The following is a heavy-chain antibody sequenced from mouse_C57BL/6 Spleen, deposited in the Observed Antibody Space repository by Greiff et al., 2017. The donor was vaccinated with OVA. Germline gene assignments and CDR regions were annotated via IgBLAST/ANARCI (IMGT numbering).Heavy chain of an antibody. D-gene: IGHD1-1*01. J-gene: IGHJ2*01. CDR1: GYTFTSYW. CDR2: IDPSDSAT. CDR3: AREDYGTVDY. Sequence: QVQLQQPGAELVRPGSSVKLSCKASGYTFTSYWMHWVKQRPIQGLEWIGNIDPSDSATHYNQKFKDKATLTVDKSSSTAYMQLSSLTSEDSAVYFCAREDYGTVDYWGQGTTLTVSS. V-gene: IGHV1-52*01.